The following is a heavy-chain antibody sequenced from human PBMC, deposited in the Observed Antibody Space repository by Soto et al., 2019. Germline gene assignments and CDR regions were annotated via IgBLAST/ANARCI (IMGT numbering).Heavy chain of an antibody. Sequence: SETLSLTCAVYGGSFSGYYWSWIRQPPGKGLEWIGEINHSGSTNYNPSLKSRVTISVDTSKNQFSLKLSSVTAADTAVYYCARLDTAMDGWYYFDYWGQGTLVTVSS. CDR3: ARLDTAMDGWYYFDY. J-gene: IGHJ4*02. CDR2: INHSGST. CDR1: GGSFSGYY. V-gene: IGHV4-34*01. D-gene: IGHD5-18*01.